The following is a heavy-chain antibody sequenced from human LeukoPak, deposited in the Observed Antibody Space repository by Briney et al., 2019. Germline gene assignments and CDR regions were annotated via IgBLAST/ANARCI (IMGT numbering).Heavy chain of an antibody. CDR3: ARVFGAAAVASFDY. CDR2: IYHSGTT. CDR1: GGSFSSSNW. D-gene: IGHD6-13*01. J-gene: IGHJ4*02. Sequence: SGTLSLTCAVSGGSFSSSNWWSWVRQPPGKGLEWIGEIYHSGTTNYNPSLKSRVTISVDKSKNQFSLKLSSVTAADTAVYYCARVFGAAAVASFDYWGQGTLVTVSS. V-gene: IGHV4-4*02.